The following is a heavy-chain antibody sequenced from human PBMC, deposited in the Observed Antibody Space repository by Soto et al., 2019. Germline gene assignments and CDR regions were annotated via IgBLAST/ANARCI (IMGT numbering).Heavy chain of an antibody. CDR1: GFTFSNDW. J-gene: IGHJ4*02. CDR3: IKVLARGVGVPRFYFDS. V-gene: IGHV3-74*01. Sequence: GGSLRLSCAASGFTFSNDWMHWVRQAPGKGLEWVSRINADGGSTHYADSVRGRFTISRDNAKNTLFLQLNSLRVEDTAIYYCIKVLARGVGVPRFYFDSWGQGTLVTVSS. CDR2: INADGGST.